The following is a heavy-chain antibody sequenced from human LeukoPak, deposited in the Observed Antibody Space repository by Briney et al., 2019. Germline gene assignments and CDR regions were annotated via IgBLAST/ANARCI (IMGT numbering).Heavy chain of an antibody. CDR3: AREVGATNLVMRWYNWFDP. V-gene: IGHV4-4*07. CDR1: GGSISSYY. J-gene: IGHJ5*02. Sequence: SETLSLTCTVSGGSISSYYWSWILQPAGKGLEWIGRIYTSGSTNYNPSLKSRVTMSVDTSKNQFSLKLSSVTAADTAVYYCAREVGATNLVMRWYNWFDPWRQGTLVTVSS. CDR2: IYTSGST. D-gene: IGHD1-26*01.